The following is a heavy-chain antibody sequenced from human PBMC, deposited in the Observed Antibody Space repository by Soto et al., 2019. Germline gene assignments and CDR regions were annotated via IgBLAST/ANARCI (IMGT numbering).Heavy chain of an antibody. V-gene: IGHV3-23*01. CDR3: AKVSVVAAARQDYYYYYMDV. CDR2: ISGSGGST. CDR1: GFTFSSYA. J-gene: IGHJ6*03. Sequence: GGSLRLSCAASGFTFSSYAMSWVRQAPGKGLEWVSAISGSGGSTYYADSGKGRFTISRANSKNTLYLQMNSLRAEDTAVYYCAKVSVVAAARQDYYYYYMDVWGKGTTVTVSS. D-gene: IGHD6-6*01.